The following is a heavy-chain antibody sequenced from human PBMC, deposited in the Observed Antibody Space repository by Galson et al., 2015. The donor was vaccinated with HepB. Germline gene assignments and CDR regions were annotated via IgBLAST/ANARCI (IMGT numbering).Heavy chain of an antibody. V-gene: IGHV3-33*01. CDR2: IRYDGSNK. CDR3: ARDSSGGPAAILDY. Sequence: SLRLSCAASGFTFTSYGMHWVRQAPGKGLEWVAVIRYDGSNKYYADSEKGRFTISRDNSKNTLYLQMNSLRAEETAVYYCARDSSGGPAAILDYWGQGTLVTVSS. CDR1: GFTFTSYG. D-gene: IGHD2-2*02. J-gene: IGHJ4*02.